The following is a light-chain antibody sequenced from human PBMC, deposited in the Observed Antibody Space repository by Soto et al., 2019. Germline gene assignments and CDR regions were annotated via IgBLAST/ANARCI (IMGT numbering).Light chain of an antibody. CDR2: ATS. CDR3: HQYGYSSWT. CDR1: QSVSSNY. V-gene: IGKV3-20*01. Sequence: EIVLTQSPGTLSLSPGERATLSCRASQSVSSNYLAWYQQKPGQAPRLLIYATSSRATGIPDRFSGSGSGTDFTLAISRLEPEDFAVYYCHQYGYSSWTFGQGTNVELK. J-gene: IGKJ1*01.